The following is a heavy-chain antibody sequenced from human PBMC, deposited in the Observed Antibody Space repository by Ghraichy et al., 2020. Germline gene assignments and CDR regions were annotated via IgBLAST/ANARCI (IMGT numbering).Heavy chain of an antibody. J-gene: IGHJ5*02. CDR1: GVSMSSHY. CDR2: IYYSGST. V-gene: IGHV4-59*11. Sequence: SETLSLTCTVSGVSMSSHYWSWIRQPPGKRLEWIGYIYYSGSTNYNPSLKSRVTISVDTSKNQFSLRLTAVTAADTAVYYCARDHPMGFYRARWFDPWGQGTLVTVSS. D-gene: IGHD2/OR15-2a*01. CDR3: ARDHPMGFYRARWFDP.